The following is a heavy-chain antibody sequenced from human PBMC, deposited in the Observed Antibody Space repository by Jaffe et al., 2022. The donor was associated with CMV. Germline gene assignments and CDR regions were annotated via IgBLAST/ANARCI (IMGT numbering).Heavy chain of an antibody. CDR1: GGTFSSYA. D-gene: IGHD3-9*01. J-gene: IGHJ6*02. CDR2: IIPIFGTA. CDR3: ARGEGEAYYDILTGYSTYYYYGMDV. Sequence: QVQLVQSGAEVKKPGSSVKVSCKASGGTFSSYAISWVRQAPGQGLEWMGGIIPIFGTANYAQKFQGRVTITADESTSTAYMELSSLRSEDTAVYYCARGEGEAYYDILTGYSTYYYYGMDVWGQGTTVTVSS. V-gene: IGHV1-69*01.